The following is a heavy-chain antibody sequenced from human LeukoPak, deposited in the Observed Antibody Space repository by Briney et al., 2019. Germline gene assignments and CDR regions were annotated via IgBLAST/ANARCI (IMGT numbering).Heavy chain of an antibody. V-gene: IGHV1-69*01. D-gene: IGHD4-17*01. Sequence: SVKVSCKASGDTFSTHAITWVRQAPGQGLEWMGGLIPNFGTARGAQKFQGRVTITADESTSTAYMELSSLRSEDTAVYYCARVRVSGVDFGDYDEVFWGQGTLVTVSS. CDR3: ARVRVSGVDFGDYDEVF. CDR1: GDTFSTHA. J-gene: IGHJ4*02. CDR2: LIPNFGTA.